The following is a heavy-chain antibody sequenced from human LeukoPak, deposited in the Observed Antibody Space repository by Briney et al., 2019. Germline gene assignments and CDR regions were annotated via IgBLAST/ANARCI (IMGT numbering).Heavy chain of an antibody. CDR2: IFGSGGST. J-gene: IGHJ4*02. CDR3: AKLDSVWVVVSATDTVFDY. CDR1: GFTLSSYG. V-gene: IGHV3-23*01. Sequence: PGGSLRLSCAVSGFTLSSYGMSWVRQAPGKGLEWISGIFGSGGSTKYADSVKGRFTISRDNSKNTLYLQMNGLRAEDTAVYYCAKLDSVWVVVSATDTVFDYWGQGILVTVSS. D-gene: IGHD2-15*01.